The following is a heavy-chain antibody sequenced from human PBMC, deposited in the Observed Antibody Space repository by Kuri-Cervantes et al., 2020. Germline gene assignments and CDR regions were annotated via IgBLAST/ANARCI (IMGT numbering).Heavy chain of an antibody. CDR3: ARNLAPPYYYGMDV. J-gene: IGHJ6*02. Sequence: ASVKVSCKASGYTFTSYGISWVRQAPGQGLEWMGWISAYNGNTNYAQKLQSRVTMTTDTSTSTAYMELRSLRSDDTAAYYCARNLAPPYYYGMDVWGQGTTVTVSS. V-gene: IGHV1-18*01. CDR1: GYTFTSYG. D-gene: IGHD3-16*01. CDR2: ISAYNGNT.